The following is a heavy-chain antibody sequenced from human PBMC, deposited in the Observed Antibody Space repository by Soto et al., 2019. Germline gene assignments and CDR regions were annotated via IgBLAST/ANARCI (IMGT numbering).Heavy chain of an antibody. Sequence: EVQLLESGGDLIQPGGSLRLSCAASGFTFNIYAMTWVRQAPGKGLEWVSAISRYGDFTYYADSVEGRFTISRDNSKNTLYLQINSMRAADTTVYYCPKDRYLDHDSRGYLFDNWGQGTLVTVSS. V-gene: IGHV3-23*01. CDR3: PKDRYLDHDSRGYLFDN. J-gene: IGHJ4*02. D-gene: IGHD3-22*01. CDR1: GFTFNIYA. CDR2: ISRYGDFT.